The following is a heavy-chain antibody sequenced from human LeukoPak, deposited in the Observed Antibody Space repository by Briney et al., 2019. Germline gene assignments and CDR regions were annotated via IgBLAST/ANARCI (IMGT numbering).Heavy chain of an antibody. J-gene: IGHJ3*02. CDR3: ARVRCSSTSCSDAFDI. V-gene: IGHV4-30-2*01. CDR1: GGSISSGGYS. Sequence: SETLSLTCAVSGGSISSGGYSWSWLRQPPGKGLEWIGYIYHSGSTYYNPSLKSRVTISVDRSKNQFSLKLSSVTAADTAVYYCARVRCSSTSCSDAFDIWGQGTMVTVSS. D-gene: IGHD2-2*01. CDR2: IYHSGST.